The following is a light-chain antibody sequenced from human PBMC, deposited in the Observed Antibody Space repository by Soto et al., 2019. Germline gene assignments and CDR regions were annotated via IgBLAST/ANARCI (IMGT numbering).Light chain of an antibody. CDR2: DVR. J-gene: IGLJ2*01. CDR1: SSDVGGYNY. CDR3: SSYTNSDALV. Sequence: QSALTQPASVSGSPGQSITISCTGTSSDVGGYNYVSWYQQHPGKAPRLMIYDVRYRPAGVSTRFSGSKSDNAASLTIAGLQAEDEADYYCSSYTNSDALVFGAGTKLTVL. V-gene: IGLV2-14*03.